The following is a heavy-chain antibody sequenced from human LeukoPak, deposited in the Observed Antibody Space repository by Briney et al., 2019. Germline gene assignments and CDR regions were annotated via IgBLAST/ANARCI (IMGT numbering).Heavy chain of an antibody. J-gene: IGHJ4*02. V-gene: IGHV4-59*08. CDR1: GGSISTYY. CDR2: IYYSGSS. D-gene: IGHD4-17*01. CDR3: AGMDGDYVSGWDY. Sequence: PSETLSLTCTVSGGSISTYYWSWIRQPPGKGLEWIGYIYYSGSSNYNPSLKSRVTISVDTSKNQFSLKLSSVTAADTAVYYCAGMDGDYVSGWDYWGQGTLVTVSS.